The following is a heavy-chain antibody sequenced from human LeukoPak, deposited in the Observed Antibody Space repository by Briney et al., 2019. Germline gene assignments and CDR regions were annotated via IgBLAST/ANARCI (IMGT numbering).Heavy chain of an antibody. J-gene: IGHJ6*03. V-gene: IGHV4-39*01. Sequence: SETLSLTCTVSGGSISSSSYYWGWIRQPPGKGLGWIGSIYYSGSTYYNPSLKSRVTISVDTSKNQFSLKLSSVTAADTAVYYCARSTTVVTPVYYYYYYMDVWGKGTTVTVSS. CDR3: ARSTTVVTPVYYYYYYMDV. CDR1: GGSISSSSYY. CDR2: IYYSGST. D-gene: IGHD4-23*01.